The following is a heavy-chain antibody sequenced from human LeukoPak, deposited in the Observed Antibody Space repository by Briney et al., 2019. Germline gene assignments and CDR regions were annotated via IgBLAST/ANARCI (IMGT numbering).Heavy chain of an antibody. V-gene: IGHV3-33*01. Sequence: GGSLRLSCGASGFTFSNYGMHWVRQAPGKGLEWVAVIWYDGSNENYADSVKGRFTISRDNSKNTLYLQMNSLRAEDTAVYYCAREGSWGTSLAQNWLDPRGQGTLVIVSS. CDR1: GFTFSNYG. J-gene: IGHJ5*02. CDR2: IWYDGSNE. D-gene: IGHD1-1*01. CDR3: AREGSWGTSLAQNWLDP.